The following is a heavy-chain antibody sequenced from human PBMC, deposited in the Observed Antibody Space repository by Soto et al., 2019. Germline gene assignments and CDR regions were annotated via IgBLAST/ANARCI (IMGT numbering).Heavy chain of an antibody. CDR3: AKLSGSGYPPTLEY. Sequence: QVQLVESGGGVVQPGRSLRLSCAASGFTFSSYGMHWVRQAPGKGLEWVAVISYDGSNKYYADSVKGRITISRDNSKNTLFLQMNSLRAEDTAMYYCAKLSGSGYPPTLEYWGQGTLVTVSS. CDR2: ISYDGSNK. CDR1: GFTFSSYG. J-gene: IGHJ4*02. D-gene: IGHD5-12*01. V-gene: IGHV3-30*18.